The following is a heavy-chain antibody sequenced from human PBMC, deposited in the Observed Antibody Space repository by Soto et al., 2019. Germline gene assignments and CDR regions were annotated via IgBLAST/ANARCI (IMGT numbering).Heavy chain of an antibody. V-gene: IGHV3-23*01. J-gene: IGHJ4*02. D-gene: IGHD5-18*01. CDR3: ARVPAAGYRYGCNWGYQEY. CDR2: IFVYGGEAT. CDR1: GFTFSSYA. Sequence: PGGSLRLSCAASGFTFSSYAMSWVRQAPGKGLEWVSGIFVYGGEATYYADSVRGRFTISRDNSKNTLYLQMNSLRADDTAVYYCARVPAAGYRYGCNWGYQEYWGKETLFTVAS.